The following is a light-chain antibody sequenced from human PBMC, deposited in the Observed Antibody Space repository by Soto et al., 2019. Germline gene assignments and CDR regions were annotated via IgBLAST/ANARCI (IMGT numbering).Light chain of an antibody. V-gene: IGLV1-44*01. CDR1: NSNIGSNT. CDR3: VAWDDRLNGWV. CDR2: SSD. J-gene: IGLJ3*02. Sequence: QSVLLQPPSASGTPRQGVTISCSGRNSNIGSNTVSWYHQVPGTALKVVIYSSDQRPSGVPDRLSASKYGTSASLAISGIQSADEGDYYCVAWDDRLNGWVFGGGTKLTVL.